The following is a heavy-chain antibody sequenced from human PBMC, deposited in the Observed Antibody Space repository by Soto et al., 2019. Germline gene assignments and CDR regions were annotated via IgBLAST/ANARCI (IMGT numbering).Heavy chain of an antibody. CDR1: GGTFSSYA. V-gene: IGHV1-69*13. CDR3: ASGDLVSGIDY. J-gene: IGHJ4*02. CDR2: IIPIFGTA. Sequence: GASVKVSCKASGGTFSSYAISWVRQAPGQGLEWMGGIIPIFGTANYAQKFQGRVTITADASTSTAYMALSSLRPDDTAVYYCASGDLVSGIDYWGQGTLVTVSS. D-gene: IGHD2-15*01.